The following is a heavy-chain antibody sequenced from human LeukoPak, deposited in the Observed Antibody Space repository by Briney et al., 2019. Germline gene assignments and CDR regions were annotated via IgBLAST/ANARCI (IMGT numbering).Heavy chain of an antibody. D-gene: IGHD2-21*02. Sequence: GGSLRLSCAATGYTFSSYAMSWVRQAPGKGLEWISVISASGGSTYYADSVKGRFTISRDNSKNSLYLQMNSLRAEDTAVYYCARIDEVTFDDWGQGTLVTVSS. CDR1: GYTFSSYA. J-gene: IGHJ5*02. CDR2: ISASGGST. V-gene: IGHV3-23*01. CDR3: ARIDEVTFDD.